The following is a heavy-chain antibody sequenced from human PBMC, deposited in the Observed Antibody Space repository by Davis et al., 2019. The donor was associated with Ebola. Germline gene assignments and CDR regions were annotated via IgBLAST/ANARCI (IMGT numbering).Heavy chain of an antibody. CDR1: GYTFTSYA. D-gene: IGHD6-13*01. J-gene: IGHJ4*02. CDR2: INAGNGNT. V-gene: IGHV1-3*01. CDR3: ASLIGGSSWYYFDY. Sequence: AASVKVSCKASGYTFTSYAMHWVRQAPGQRLEWMGWINAGNGNTKYSQKFQGRVTITRDTSASTAYVELSSLRSEDTAVYYCASLIGGSSWYYFDYWGQGTLVTVSS.